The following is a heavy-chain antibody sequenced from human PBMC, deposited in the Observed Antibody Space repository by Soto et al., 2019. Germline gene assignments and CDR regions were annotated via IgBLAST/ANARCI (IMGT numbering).Heavy chain of an antibody. D-gene: IGHD6-13*01. V-gene: IGHV1-69*13. J-gene: IGHJ6*02. Sequence: SVKVSCKASGGTFSSYAISWVRQAPGQGLEWMGGIIPIFGTANYAQKFQGRVTITADESTSTAYMELSSLRSEDTAVYYCARVAVRSSWEYYGMDVWGQGTTVTVS. CDR3: ARVAVRSSWEYYGMDV. CDR2: IIPIFGTA. CDR1: GGTFSSYA.